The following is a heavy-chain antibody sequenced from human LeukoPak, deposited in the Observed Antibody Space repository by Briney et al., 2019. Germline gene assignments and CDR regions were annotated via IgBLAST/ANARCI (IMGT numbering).Heavy chain of an antibody. D-gene: IGHD3-22*01. J-gene: IGHJ4*02. CDR1: GGSINSFF. CDR3: ARTQYYYDRLFFDY. V-gene: IGHV4-59*08. Sequence: TSETLSLTCTVSGGSINSFFCNWIRQPPGKGLEWIGYIYYSGTTNYNPSLESRVTISVDTSKNQFSLKLSSVTAADTAVYYCARTQYYYDRLFFDYWGQGTLVTVSS. CDR2: IYYSGTT.